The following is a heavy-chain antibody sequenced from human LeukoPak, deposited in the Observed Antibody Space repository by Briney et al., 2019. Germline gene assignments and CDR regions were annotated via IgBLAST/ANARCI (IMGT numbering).Heavy chain of an antibody. CDR3: ARNHYDSSGYYLNWFDP. CDR2: IYYSGST. V-gene: IGHV4-31*03. D-gene: IGHD3-22*01. CDR1: GGSISSGGYY. Sequence: PSQTLSLTCTVSGGSISSGGYYWSWIRQHPRKGLEWIGYIYYSGSTYYNPSLKSRVSISVDTSKNQFSLKLSSVTAADTAVYYCARNHYDSSGYYLNWFDPWGQGTLVTVSS. J-gene: IGHJ5*02.